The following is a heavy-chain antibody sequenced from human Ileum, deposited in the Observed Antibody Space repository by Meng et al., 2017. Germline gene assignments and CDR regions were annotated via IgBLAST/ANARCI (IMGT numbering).Heavy chain of an antibody. V-gene: IGHV4-4*02. CDR3: ARERIRELGLFDS. CDR1: GDSIGNSKW. D-gene: IGHD3-10*01. Sequence: QLQLTASGPGRVQPSGPLSPACAVSGDSIGNSKWWSWLRQPPGKGLEWIGEISNSGKTVYSPSLKSRVRISLDKSNNQFSLTLNSVTAADTAMYYCARERIRELGLFDSWGQGTLVTVSS. CDR2: ISNSGKT. J-gene: IGHJ4*02.